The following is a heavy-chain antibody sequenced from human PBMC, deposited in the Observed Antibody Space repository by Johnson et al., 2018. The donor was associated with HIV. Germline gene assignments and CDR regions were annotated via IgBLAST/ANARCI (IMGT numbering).Heavy chain of an antibody. CDR2: ISGSGGST. CDR1: GFTFSSYA. CDR3: AKDQYGSSYDI. D-gene: IGHD2-15*01. Sequence: VQLVESGGGLVQPGGSRRLSCAASGFTFSSYAMSWVRQAPGKGLEWVSAISGSGGSTYYADSVKGRFTISRNNSKKTLFLQLNILRAEDTAVYYCAKDQYGSSYDIWGQGTMVTVSS. V-gene: IGHV3-23*04. J-gene: IGHJ3*02.